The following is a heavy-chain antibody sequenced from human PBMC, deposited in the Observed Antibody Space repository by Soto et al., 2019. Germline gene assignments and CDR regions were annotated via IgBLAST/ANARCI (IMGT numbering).Heavy chain of an antibody. CDR2: MNPNSGNT. D-gene: IGHD3-22*01. V-gene: IGHV1-8*01. CDR3: ARVYYDSSGYYYYYYYGMDV. CDR1: GYTFTSYD. J-gene: IGHJ6*02. Sequence: QVQLVQSGAEVKKPGASVKVSCKASGYTFTSYDINWVRQATGQGLEWMGWMNPNSGNTGYAQKFQGRVTMTRNTSISTAYMELSSLRSEDTAVYYCARVYYDSSGYYYYYYYGMDVWGQGTTVTVSS.